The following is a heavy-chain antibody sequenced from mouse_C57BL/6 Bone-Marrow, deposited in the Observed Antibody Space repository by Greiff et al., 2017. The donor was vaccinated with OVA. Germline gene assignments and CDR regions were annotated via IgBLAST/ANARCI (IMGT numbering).Heavy chain of an antibody. CDR1: GFTFSSYA. CDR2: ISDGGSYT. CDR3: ARDGGLAY. J-gene: IGHJ3*01. Sequence: EVQGVESGGGLVKPGGSLKLSCAASGFTFSSYAMSWVRQTPEKRLEWVATISDGGSYTYYPDNVKGRFTISRDNAKNNLYLQMSHLKSEDTAMYYCARDGGLAYWGQGTLVTVSA. V-gene: IGHV5-4*01.